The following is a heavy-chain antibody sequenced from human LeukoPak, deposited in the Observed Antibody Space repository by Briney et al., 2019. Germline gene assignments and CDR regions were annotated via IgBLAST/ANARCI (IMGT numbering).Heavy chain of an antibody. CDR3: ARVGDYALKD. D-gene: IGHD3-16*01. CDR1: GGSINNYY. J-gene: IGHJ4*02. V-gene: IGHV4-59*01. Sequence: PSETLSLTCTVSGGSINNYYWSWVRQPPGKGLEWIGNIYYNGSTNYNPSLKSRVTISIDTSKNQFSLKVGSVTAADTAVYYCARVGDYALKDWGQGTLVTVSS. CDR2: IYYNGST.